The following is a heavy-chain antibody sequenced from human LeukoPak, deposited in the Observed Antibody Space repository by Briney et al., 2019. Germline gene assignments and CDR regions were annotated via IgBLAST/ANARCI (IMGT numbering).Heavy chain of an antibody. CDR3: ARDFSGYSSGWVMGGFDY. CDR2: ISAYNGNT. V-gene: IGHV1-18*01. CDR1: GYTFTSYG. J-gene: IGHJ4*02. Sequence: GASVKVSCKASGYTFTSYGISWVRQAPGQGLEWMGWISAYNGNTNYAQKLQGRVTMTTDTSTSTAYMELRSLRSDDTAVYYCARDFSGYSSGWVMGGFDYWGQGTLVTVSS. D-gene: IGHD6-19*01.